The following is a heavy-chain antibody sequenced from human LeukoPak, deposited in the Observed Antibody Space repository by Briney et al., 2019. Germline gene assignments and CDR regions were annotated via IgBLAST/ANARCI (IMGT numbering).Heavy chain of an antibody. CDR2: IYYSGST. J-gene: IGHJ4*02. CDR1: GGSISSYY. Sequence: SETLSLTCTVSGGSISSYYWSWIRQPPGKGLEWIGYIYYSGSTNYNPSLKSRVTISVDTSKNQFSLKLSSVTAADTAVYYCARGWAITTLYFDYWGQGTLVTVSS. V-gene: IGHV4-59*01. D-gene: IGHD3-22*01. CDR3: ARGWAITTLYFDY.